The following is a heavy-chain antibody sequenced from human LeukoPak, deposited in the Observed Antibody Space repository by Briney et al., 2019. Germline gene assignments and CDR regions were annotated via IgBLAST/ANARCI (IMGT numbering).Heavy chain of an antibody. CDR3: ARGYSIPFAY. D-gene: IGHD6-13*01. J-gene: IGHJ4*02. Sequence: PSETLSLTCTVSGGSISRYYWSWIRQPPGKGLEWIGYIYYSGNTNYNPSLKSRVTISVDTPKNQFSLKLSSVTAADTAVYYCARGYSIPFAYWGQGTLVTVSS. CDR2: IYYSGNT. CDR1: GGSISRYY. V-gene: IGHV4-59*01.